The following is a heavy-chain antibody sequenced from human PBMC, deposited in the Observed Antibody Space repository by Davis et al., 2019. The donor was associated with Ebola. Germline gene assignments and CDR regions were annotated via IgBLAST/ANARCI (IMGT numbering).Heavy chain of an antibody. CDR3: ARQRVVPAAIHLHRPYYYMDV. Sequence: GESLKISCKGSGYSFTSYWISWVRQMPGKGLEWMGRIDPSDSYTNYSPSFQGHVTISADKSISTAYLQWSSLKASDTAMYYCARQRVVPAAIHLHRPYYYMDVWGKGTTVTVSS. CDR1: GYSFTSYW. CDR2: IDPSDSYT. D-gene: IGHD2-2*01. V-gene: IGHV5-10-1*01. J-gene: IGHJ6*03.